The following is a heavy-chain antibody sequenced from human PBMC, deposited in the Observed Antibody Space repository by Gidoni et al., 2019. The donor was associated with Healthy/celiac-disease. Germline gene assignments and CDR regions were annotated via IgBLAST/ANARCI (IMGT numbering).Heavy chain of an antibody. CDR1: GGTLSSYA. J-gene: IGHJ6*04. D-gene: IGHD3-10*01. Sequence: QVQRVQSGAEGKKHGASVKVTCQASGGTLSSYAISWVRQAPGQGLEWVGGIIPIFRTANDAHNFQCRVTITADESTRTAYMELSSLRSEDTAVYYCASGCLPYGSVPYGMDVWGKGTTVTVSS. CDR3: ASGCLPYGSVPYGMDV. V-gene: IGHV1-69*01. CDR2: IIPIFRTA.